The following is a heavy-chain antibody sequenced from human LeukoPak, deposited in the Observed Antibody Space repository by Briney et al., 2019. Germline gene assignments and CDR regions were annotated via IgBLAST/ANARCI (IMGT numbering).Heavy chain of an antibody. CDR2: MNPNSGNT. CDR3: FLREYSGYDIDY. V-gene: IGHV1-8*01. D-gene: IGHD5-12*01. J-gene: IGHJ4*02. CDR1: GYTFTSYD. Sequence: GASVKVSCKASGYTFTSYDINWVRQATGQGLEWMGWMNPNSGNTGYAQKFQGRVTMTRNTSISTAYMELSSLRSEDTAVYYCFLREYSGYDIDYWGQGTLVTVSS.